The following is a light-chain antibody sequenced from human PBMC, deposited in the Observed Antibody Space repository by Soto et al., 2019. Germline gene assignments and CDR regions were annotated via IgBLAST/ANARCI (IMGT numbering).Light chain of an antibody. CDR1: QTVSSNY. J-gene: IGKJ5*01. Sequence: LSLSPRERATLSCRASQTVSSNYLAWCQQRPGQAPRLLIYAASTRAAGIPDRFSGSGSGTDFTLTITRLEPEDSAVYYCQQYTGSPTTFGQGTRLEIK. V-gene: IGKV3-20*01. CDR3: QQYTGSPTT. CDR2: AAS.